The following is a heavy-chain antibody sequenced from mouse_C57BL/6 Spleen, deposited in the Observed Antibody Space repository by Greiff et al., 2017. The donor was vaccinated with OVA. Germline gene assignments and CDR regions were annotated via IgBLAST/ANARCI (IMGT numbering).Heavy chain of an antibody. CDR3: ARVYYVYFDV. D-gene: IGHD1-1*01. CDR2: IDPSDSYT. V-gene: IGHV1-69*01. J-gene: IGHJ1*03. Sequence: VKLQQPGAELVMPGASVKLSCKASGYTFTSYWMPWVKQRPGQGLEWIGEIDPSDSYTNYNQKFKGKATLTVDKYSSTAYMQPSSLTSEYSAVYYCARVYYVYFDVWGTGTTVTVSS. CDR1: GYTFTSYW.